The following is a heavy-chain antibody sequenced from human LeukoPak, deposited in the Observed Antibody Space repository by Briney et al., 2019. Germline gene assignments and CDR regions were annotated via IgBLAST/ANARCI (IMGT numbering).Heavy chain of an antibody. J-gene: IGHJ4*02. V-gene: IGHV1-46*01. D-gene: IGHD5-24*01. CDR2: INPSGGST. CDR1: GYTFTSYY. CDR3: ATTILCPYCFDY. Sequence: ASVKVSCKASGYTFTSYYMHWVRQAPGQGLEWMGIINPSGGSTSYAQKFQGRVTMTRDTSTSTVYMELSSLRSEDTAVYYCATTILCPYCFDYWGQGTLVTVSS.